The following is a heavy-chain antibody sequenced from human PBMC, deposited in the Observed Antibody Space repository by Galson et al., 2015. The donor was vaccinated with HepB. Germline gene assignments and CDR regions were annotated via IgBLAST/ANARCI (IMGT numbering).Heavy chain of an antibody. CDR3: AKDRSQGDCSGGSCYFLIDY. CDR2: ISYDGSNK. CDR1: GFTLSSYG. Sequence: SLRLSCAASGFTLSSYGMHWVRQAPGKGLEWVAVISYDGSNKYYVDSVKGRFTISRDNSKNTLYLQMNSLRAEDTAVYYCAKDRSQGDCSGGSCYFLIDYWGQGTLVTVSS. D-gene: IGHD2-15*01. V-gene: IGHV3-30*18. J-gene: IGHJ4*02.